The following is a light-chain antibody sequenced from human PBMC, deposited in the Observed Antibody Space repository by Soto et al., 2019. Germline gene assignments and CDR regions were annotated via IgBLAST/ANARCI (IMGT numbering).Light chain of an antibody. CDR3: QSYDSSLCHV. CDR1: SSNIGAGYD. V-gene: IGLV1-40*01. J-gene: IGLJ1*01. Sequence: QAVVTQPPSVSGAPGQRVTISCTGSSSNIGAGYDVHWYQQLPGTAPKLLIYGNSNRPSGVPDRFSGSKSGTSASLAITGLQAEDEADYYCQSYDSSLCHVFGTGTKLTVL. CDR2: GNS.